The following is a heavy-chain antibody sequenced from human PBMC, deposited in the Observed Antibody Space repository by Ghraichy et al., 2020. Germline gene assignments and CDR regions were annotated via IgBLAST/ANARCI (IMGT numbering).Heavy chain of an antibody. V-gene: IGHV3-7*01. Sequence: GGSLRLSCVASGFTFSDYWMTWVRQAPGKGLEWVGDIKQDGSEIKYVDSVRGRFTISRDNARNSVYLQMNSLRADDTGVYYCARDVRWFDYRGQGTLVGVSS. CDR3: ARDVRWFDY. D-gene: IGHD3-10*02. CDR1: GFTFSDYW. J-gene: IGHJ4*02. CDR2: IKQDGSEI.